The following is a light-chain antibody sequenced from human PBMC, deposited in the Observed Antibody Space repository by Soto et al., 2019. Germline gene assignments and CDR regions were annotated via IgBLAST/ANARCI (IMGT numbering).Light chain of an antibody. Sequence: DIQMTQSPSTLSASVGDRVTIACRASQSISMLLAWYQRKPGKAPKLLIYDASILETGVPSRFSGSGSGTEFTLTINSLQPDDVADYYCQQYSGYPLTFGGGTKVQI. J-gene: IGKJ4*01. CDR3: QQYSGYPLT. V-gene: IGKV1-5*01. CDR2: DAS. CDR1: QSISML.